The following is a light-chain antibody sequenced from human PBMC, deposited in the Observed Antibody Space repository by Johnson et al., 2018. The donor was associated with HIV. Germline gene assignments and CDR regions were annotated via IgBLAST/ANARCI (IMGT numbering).Light chain of an antibody. V-gene: IGLV1-51*01. CDR2: DNN. CDR3: GTWDSSLSAYV. J-gene: IGLJ1*01. Sequence: QSVLTQPPSVSAAPGQKVTISCSGSSSNIGNNYVSWYQQLPGTAPKLIIYDNNKRPSGIPDRFSGSKSGTSATLGITGLQTGDEADYYCGTWDSSLSAYVFGTVTKVTVL. CDR1: SSNIGNNY.